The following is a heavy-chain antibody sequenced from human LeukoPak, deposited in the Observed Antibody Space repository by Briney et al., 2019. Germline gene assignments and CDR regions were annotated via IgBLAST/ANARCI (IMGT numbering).Heavy chain of an antibody. V-gene: IGHV3-48*03. CDR3: ARDLYGDYAYDY. CDR1: GFTFSNYE. D-gene: IGHD4-17*01. J-gene: IGHJ4*02. Sequence: GGSLRLSCAASGFTFSNYELHWVRQAPGKGLEWVSYISESGGTTYYADSVKGRFTNSRDNAKNSLYLQMNSLRAEDTALYYCARDLYGDYAYDYWGQGTLVTVSS. CDR2: ISESGGTT.